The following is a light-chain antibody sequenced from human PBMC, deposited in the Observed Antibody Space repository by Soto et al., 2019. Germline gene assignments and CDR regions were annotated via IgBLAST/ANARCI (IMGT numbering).Light chain of an antibody. Sequence: DIQMTQSPSTLSASVGDRVTITCRASQSISGWLAWYQQKPGKAPKLLIYDASSLDSGVPSRFSGSGSGTEFTLTISRLQPDDFATYYCQQYNTYSYTFGQGTQLEIK. J-gene: IGKJ2*01. V-gene: IGKV1-5*01. CDR3: QQYNTYSYT. CDR1: QSISGW. CDR2: DAS.